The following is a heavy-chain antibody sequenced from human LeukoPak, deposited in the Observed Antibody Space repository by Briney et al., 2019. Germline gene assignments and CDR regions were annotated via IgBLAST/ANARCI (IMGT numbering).Heavy chain of an antibody. V-gene: IGHV5-51*01. CDR1: GYSFTSYW. J-gene: IGHJ4*02. CDR2: IYPGGSDT. D-gene: IGHD3-3*01. CDR3: ARVRDYDFWSGDIDY. Sequence: GESLQISCKGSGYSFTSYWIGWVRQLPGKGLEWMGIIYPGGSDTRYSPSFQGQVTISADKSISTAYLQWSSLKASDTAMYYCARVRDYDFWSGDIDYWGQGTLVTVSS.